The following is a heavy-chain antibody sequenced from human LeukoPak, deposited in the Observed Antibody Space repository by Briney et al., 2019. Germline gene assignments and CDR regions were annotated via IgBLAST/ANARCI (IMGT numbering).Heavy chain of an antibody. J-gene: IGHJ4*02. D-gene: IGHD3-3*01. Sequence: SGGSLRLSCAASGFTFSSYAMHWVRQAPGKGLEWVAVISYDGSNKYYTDSVKGRFTISRDNSKNTLYLQMNSLRAEGTAVYYCARVFEFDFWSGSLDYWGQGTLVTVSS. CDR1: GFTFSSYA. CDR2: ISYDGSNK. V-gene: IGHV3-30*04. CDR3: ARVFEFDFWSGSLDY.